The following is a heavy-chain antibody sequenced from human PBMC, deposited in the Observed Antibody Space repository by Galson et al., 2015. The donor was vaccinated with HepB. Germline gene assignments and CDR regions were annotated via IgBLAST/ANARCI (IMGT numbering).Heavy chain of an antibody. CDR2: IWYDGSNK. CDR3: ARVGQQLVLESWFDP. J-gene: IGHJ5*02. V-gene: IGHV3-33*01. D-gene: IGHD6-13*01. Sequence: SLRISCAASGFTFSSYGMHWVRQAPGKGLEWVAVIWYDGSNKYYADSVKGRFTISRDNSKKTLYLQMNSLRAEDTAVYYCARVGQQLVLESWFDPWGQGTLVTVSS. CDR1: GFTFSSYG.